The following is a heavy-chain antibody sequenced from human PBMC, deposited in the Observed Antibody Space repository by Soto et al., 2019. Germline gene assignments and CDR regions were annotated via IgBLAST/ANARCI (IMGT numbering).Heavy chain of an antibody. CDR3: ARDFRTYSHGVDV. D-gene: IGHD4-4*01. V-gene: IGHV5-51*01. CDR1: VYTFTNYW. J-gene: IGHJ6*02. CDR2: IYPGDSDT. Sequence: PGESLKISCKGSVYTFTNYWIGWVRQMPGKGLEWMGIIYPGDSDTKYNPSFQGQVTISADKSITTTYLRWTSLKASDTAIYYCARDFRTYSHGVDVWGQGTAVTVSS.